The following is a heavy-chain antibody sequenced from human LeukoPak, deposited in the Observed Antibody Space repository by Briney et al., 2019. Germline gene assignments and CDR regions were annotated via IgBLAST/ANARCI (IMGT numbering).Heavy chain of an antibody. CDR1: GGSISSGGYC. V-gene: IGHV4-31*03. CDR3: ARDRRSDGYNWLDY. CDR2: IYYSGST. Sequence: PSQTLSLTCTVSGGSISSGGYCWSWLRHHQGRGLEWRGYIYYSGSTYYNPSLKGRVTISVDTSKNQFSLKLSSVTAADTAVYYCARDRRSDGYNWLDYWGEGTLGTVSP. J-gene: IGHJ4*02. D-gene: IGHD5-12*01.